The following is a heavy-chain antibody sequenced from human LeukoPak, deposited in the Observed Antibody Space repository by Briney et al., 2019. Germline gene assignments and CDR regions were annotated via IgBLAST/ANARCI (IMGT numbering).Heavy chain of an antibody. CDR1: GGSISNYY. CDR2: ISYSGST. CDR3: ARGGAARLHFQN. J-gene: IGHJ1*01. Sequence: SETLSLTCTVSGGSISNYYWSWIRQPPGKGLEWIGYISYSGSTNYNPSLRSRVTISVDTSKNQFSLKLSSVTAADTAVYYCARGGAARLHFQNWGQGTLVTVSS. V-gene: IGHV4-59*01. D-gene: IGHD6-6*01.